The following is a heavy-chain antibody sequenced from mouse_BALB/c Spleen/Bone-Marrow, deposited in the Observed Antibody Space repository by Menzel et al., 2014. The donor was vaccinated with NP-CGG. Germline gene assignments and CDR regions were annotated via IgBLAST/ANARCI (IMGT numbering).Heavy chain of an antibody. CDR1: GYSITSGYS. CDR3: TRRGLYYGYAMDY. Sequence: DVQLQESGPDLVKPSQSLSLTCTVTGYSITSGYSWHWIRQLPGNKLEWMGYIHYSGSTNYNPSLKSRISITRDTSKNQFFLQLNSVTTEDTATYYCTRRGLYYGYAMDYWGQGTSVTVSS. CDR2: IHYSGST. J-gene: IGHJ4*01. V-gene: IGHV3-1*02. D-gene: IGHD1-1*02.